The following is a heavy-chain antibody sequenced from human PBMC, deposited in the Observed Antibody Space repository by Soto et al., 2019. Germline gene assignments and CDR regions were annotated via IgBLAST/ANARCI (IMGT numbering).Heavy chain of an antibody. V-gene: IGHV4-59*01. CDR1: GGSISSYY. CDR2: IYYSGST. Sequence: QVQLQESGPGLVKPSETLSLTSTVSGGSISSYYWSWIRQPPGKGLEWIGYIYYSGSTNYNPSLKSRVTISVDTSKNQFSLKLSSVTAADTAVYYCAREGYSSGYYYYYGMDVWGQGTTVTVSS. CDR3: AREGYSSGYYYYYGMDV. D-gene: IGHD3-22*01. J-gene: IGHJ6*02.